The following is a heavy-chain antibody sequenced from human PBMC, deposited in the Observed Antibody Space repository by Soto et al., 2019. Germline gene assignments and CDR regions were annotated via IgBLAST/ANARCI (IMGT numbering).Heavy chain of an antibody. CDR1: GYSFTSYW. V-gene: IGHV5-51*01. D-gene: IGHD3-22*01. CDR3: ARRSFYYYDSSRGAFDI. CDR2: IYPGDSDT. J-gene: IGHJ3*02. Sequence: PGESLKISCKGSGYSFTSYWIGWVRQMPGKGLEWMGIIYPGDSDTRYSPSFQGQVTISADKSISTAYLQWSSLKASDTAMYCCARRSFYYYDSSRGAFDIWGQGTMVTVSS.